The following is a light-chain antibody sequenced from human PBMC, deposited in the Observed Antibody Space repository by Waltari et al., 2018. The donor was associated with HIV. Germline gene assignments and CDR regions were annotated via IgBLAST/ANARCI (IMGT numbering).Light chain of an antibody. J-gene: IGKJ2*01. CDR1: QIISQNY. Sequence: EIVLTQSPGALSLSPGEKATLFCRASQIISQNYLAWYQQKPGQAPRLLIYGASSRATGVSDRFSGGGSGADFTLTISGLEPADCGVYYCQQYAIPPRTFGQGTKLEIK. CDR2: GAS. CDR3: QQYAIPPRT. V-gene: IGKV3-20*01.